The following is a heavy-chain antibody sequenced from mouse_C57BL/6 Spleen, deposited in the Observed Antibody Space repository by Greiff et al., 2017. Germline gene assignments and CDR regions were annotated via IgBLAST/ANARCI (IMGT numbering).Heavy chain of an antibody. Sequence: EVMLVESGGGLVQPGGSMKLSCVASGFTFSNYWMNWVRQSPEKGLEWVAQIRLKSDNYATHYAESVKGRFTISRDDSKSSVYLQMNNLRAEDTGIYYCTDGKGAMGYWGQGTSVTVSS. CDR2: IRLKSDNYAT. V-gene: IGHV6-3*01. CDR3: TDGKGAMGY. CDR1: GFTFSNYW. J-gene: IGHJ4*01. D-gene: IGHD2-1*01.